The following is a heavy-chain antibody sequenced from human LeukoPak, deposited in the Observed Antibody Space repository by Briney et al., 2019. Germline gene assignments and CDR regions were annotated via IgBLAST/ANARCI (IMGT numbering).Heavy chain of an antibody. Sequence: GGSLRLSCAASGFIFSSYAMSWVRQAAGKGLEWVSAFSGSGGSTYYADSVKGRFTISRDNYKNTLYLQMNSLRAEDTAVYYCAKVGDSQGSSWPIDYWGQGTLVTVSS. CDR3: AKVGDSQGSSWPIDY. J-gene: IGHJ4*02. V-gene: IGHV3-23*01. CDR2: FSGSGGST. D-gene: IGHD6-13*01. CDR1: GFIFSSYA.